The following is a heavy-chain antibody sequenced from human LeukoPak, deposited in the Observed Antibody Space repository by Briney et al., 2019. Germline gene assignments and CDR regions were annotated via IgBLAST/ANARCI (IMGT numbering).Heavy chain of an antibody. J-gene: IGHJ6*02. CDR1: GYTFTSYG. D-gene: IGHD5-18*01. CDR3: AGGYSYGYYYYYGMDV. CDR2: ISGYNGNT. V-gene: IGHV1-18*01. Sequence: ASVKVSCKASGYTFTSYGISWVRQAPGQGLEWMGWISGYNGNTNYAQKLQGRVTMTTDTSTSTAYMELRSLRSDDTAVYYCAGGYSYGYYYYYGMDVWGQGTTVTVSS.